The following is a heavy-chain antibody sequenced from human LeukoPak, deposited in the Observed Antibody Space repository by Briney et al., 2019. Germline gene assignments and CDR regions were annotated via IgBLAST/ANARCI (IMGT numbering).Heavy chain of an antibody. D-gene: IGHD3-3*01. Sequence: SETLSLTCTVSGGSISSGDYYWGWIRQPPGKGLEWIGYIYYSGSTYYNPSLKSRVTISVDTSKNQFSLKLSSVTAADTAVYYCAREEKSFGAFDYWGQGTLVTVSS. CDR2: IYYSGST. CDR3: AREEKSFGAFDY. J-gene: IGHJ4*02. V-gene: IGHV4-30-4*01. CDR1: GGSISSGDYY.